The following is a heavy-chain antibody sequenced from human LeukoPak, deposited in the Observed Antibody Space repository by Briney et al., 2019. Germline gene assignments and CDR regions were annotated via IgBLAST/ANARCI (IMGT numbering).Heavy chain of an antibody. D-gene: IGHD1-7*01. Sequence: SVKVSCKASGGTSSSYAISWVRQAPGQGLEWMGGIIPIFGTANYAQKFQGRVTITTDESTSTAYMELSSLRSEDTAVYYCASDASRLSGTIPDHHLWGQGTLVTVSS. CDR3: ASDASRLSGTIPDHHL. V-gene: IGHV1-69*05. J-gene: IGHJ4*02. CDR1: GGTSSSYA. CDR2: IIPIFGTA.